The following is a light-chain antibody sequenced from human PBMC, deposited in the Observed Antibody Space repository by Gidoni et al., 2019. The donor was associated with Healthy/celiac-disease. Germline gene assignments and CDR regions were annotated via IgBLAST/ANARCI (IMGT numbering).Light chain of an antibody. V-gene: IGKV1-6*01. Sequence: AIQITPPPSSLSASVGDRVTITCRASQGIRNDLGWYQQKPGKAPKLLIYAASSLQSGVPSRFSGSGSGTDFTLTISSLQPEDFATYYCLQDYNYPLTFGGGTKVEIK. J-gene: IGKJ4*01. CDR2: AAS. CDR1: QGIRND. CDR3: LQDYNYPLT.